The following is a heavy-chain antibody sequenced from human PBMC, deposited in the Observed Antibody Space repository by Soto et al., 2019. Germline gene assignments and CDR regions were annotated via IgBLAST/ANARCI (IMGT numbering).Heavy chain of an antibody. CDR3: ARVSGIAVAVSNWFDP. J-gene: IGHJ5*02. CDR1: GYTFTSYG. D-gene: IGHD6-19*01. Sequence: ASVKVSCKASGYTFTSYGISWVRQAPGQGLEWMGWISAYNGNTNYAQKLQGRVTMTTDTSTSTAYMELRSLRSDDTAVYYCARVSGIAVAVSNWFDPWGQGTLVTVSS. V-gene: IGHV1-18*01. CDR2: ISAYNGNT.